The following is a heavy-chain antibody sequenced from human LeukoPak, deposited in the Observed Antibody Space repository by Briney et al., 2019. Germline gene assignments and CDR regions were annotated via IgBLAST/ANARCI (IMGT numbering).Heavy chain of an antibody. CDR3: ARDLYYCDSSGSRLLGY. D-gene: IGHD3-22*01. Sequence: ASVKVSCKASGYTFTSYYMHWVRQAPGQGLEWMGIINPSGGSTSYAQKFQGRVTMTRDTSTSTVYMELSSLRSEDTAVYYCARDLYYCDSSGSRLLGYWGQGTLVTVSS. J-gene: IGHJ4*02. V-gene: IGHV1-46*01. CDR1: GYTFTSYY. CDR2: INPSGGST.